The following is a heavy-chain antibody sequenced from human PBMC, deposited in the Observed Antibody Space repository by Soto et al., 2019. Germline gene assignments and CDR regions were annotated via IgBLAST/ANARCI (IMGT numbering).Heavy chain of an antibody. D-gene: IGHD3-10*01. V-gene: IGHV3-21*01. Sequence: VGCLRLSWAPSGFTFSSYSMNWVRQAPGEVLEWVASISSSSSYIYYADSVKGKFTISRDNAKNSLYLQMNSQRDEDTSVYYCAREESYGSGWYYYGMDVWGQGTTVTVSS. CDR2: ISSSSSYI. J-gene: IGHJ6*02. CDR1: GFTFSSYS. CDR3: AREESYGSGWYYYGMDV.